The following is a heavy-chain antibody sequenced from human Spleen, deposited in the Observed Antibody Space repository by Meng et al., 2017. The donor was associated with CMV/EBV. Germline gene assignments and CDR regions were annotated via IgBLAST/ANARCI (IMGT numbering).Heavy chain of an antibody. D-gene: IGHD3-3*01. CDR1: GFTFSDYW. CDR2: ISSSGDTI. V-gene: IGHV3-48*04. CDR3: AGYDFWSGYNQANALDV. Sequence: GESLKISCVASGFTFSDYWMNWVRQAPGKGLEWLSYISSSGDTIYYADSVKGRFTISRDNAKHSLYLQMNSLRAEDTAVYYCAGYDFWSGYNQANALDVWGQGTTVTVSS. J-gene: IGHJ6*02.